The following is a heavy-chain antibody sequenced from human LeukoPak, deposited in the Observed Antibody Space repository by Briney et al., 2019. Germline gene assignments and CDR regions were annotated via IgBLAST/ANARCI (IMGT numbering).Heavy chain of an antibody. D-gene: IGHD3-9*01. V-gene: IGHV1-46*01. CDR3: ARVANYDILTGYYVYGMDV. Sequence: ASVKVSCKASGYTFTSYYMHWVRQAPGQGLEWMGIINPSGGSTSYAQKFQGRVTMTRDTSTSTVYMELSSPRSEDTAVYYCARVANYDILTGYYVYGMDVWGQGTTVTVSS. CDR1: GYTFTSYY. J-gene: IGHJ6*02. CDR2: INPSGGST.